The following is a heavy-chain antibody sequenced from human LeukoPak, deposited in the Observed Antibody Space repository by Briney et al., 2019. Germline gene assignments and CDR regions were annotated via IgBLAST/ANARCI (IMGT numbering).Heavy chain of an antibody. CDR2: ISYDGRTE. Sequence: GGSLRLSCAASGFTFSSYAMHWVRQAPGKGLEWVAVISYDGRTEYYADSVKGRFTISRDNSKNTAYLQMNSLRAEDTAVYYCARRSEVVTAIPDSWGQGTLVTVSS. D-gene: IGHD2-21*02. V-gene: IGHV3-30*04. CDR3: ARRSEVVTAIPDS. CDR1: GFTFSSYA. J-gene: IGHJ5*01.